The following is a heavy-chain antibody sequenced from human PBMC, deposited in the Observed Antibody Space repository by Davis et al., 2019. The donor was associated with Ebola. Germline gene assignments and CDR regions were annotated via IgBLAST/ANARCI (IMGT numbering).Heavy chain of an antibody. V-gene: IGHV3-30*18. CDR3: AKEALRLRLYYFDY. Sequence: GESLKISCAASGFTFSSYGMHWVRQAPGKGLEWVAVISYDGSNKYYADSVKGRFTISRDNSKNTLYLQMNSLRAEDTAVYYCAKEALRLRLYYFDYWGQGTLVTVSS. D-gene: IGHD5-12*01. J-gene: IGHJ4*02. CDR2: ISYDGSNK. CDR1: GFTFSSYG.